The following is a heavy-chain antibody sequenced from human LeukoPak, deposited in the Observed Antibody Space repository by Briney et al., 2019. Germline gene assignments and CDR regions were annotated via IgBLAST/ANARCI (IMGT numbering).Heavy chain of an antibody. V-gene: IGHV4-59*01. CDR1: GGSISSYY. Sequence: SETLSLTCTVSGGSISSYYWNWIRQPPGKGLEWIGYIYYSGSTNYNPSLKSRVTISVDTSKNQFSLKLSSVTAADTAVYYCARDQIAVAGGYYYYYGMDVWGQGTTVTVSS. CDR2: IYYSGST. D-gene: IGHD6-19*01. J-gene: IGHJ6*02. CDR3: ARDQIAVAGGYYYYYGMDV.